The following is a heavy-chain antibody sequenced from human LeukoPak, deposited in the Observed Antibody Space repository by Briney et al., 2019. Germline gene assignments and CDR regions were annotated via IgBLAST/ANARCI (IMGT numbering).Heavy chain of an antibody. J-gene: IGHJ4*02. Sequence: GRSLRLSCAASGFTFSHYAMHWVRQAPGKGLEWVAVISYDGRNKYYADSVKGRFTISRDNSKNTLYLQMNSLRSEDTAVYYCARGPAAGYSSGWYPPHFDYWGQGTLVTVSS. CDR3: ARGPAAGYSSGWYPPHFDY. CDR2: ISYDGRNK. V-gene: IGHV3-30*04. CDR1: GFTFSHYA. D-gene: IGHD6-19*01.